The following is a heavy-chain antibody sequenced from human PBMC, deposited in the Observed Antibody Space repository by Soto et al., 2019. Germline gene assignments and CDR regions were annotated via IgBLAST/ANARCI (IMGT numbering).Heavy chain of an antibody. CDR2: IWFDGSNK. CDR1: GSIFTGYG. J-gene: IGHJ4*02. D-gene: IGHD1-1*01. V-gene: IGHV3-33*01. Sequence: QVHLVESGGGVAQPGRSLRLSCAASGSIFTGYGMHWVRQAPGKGLEWVAVIWFDGSNKYYADSVKGRFTISRDNSKNMLYLQMNSLIVEDTAVYYCASDGIGGTTFRGYLDYRGQGTLVTVSS. CDR3: ASDGIGGTTFRGYLDY.